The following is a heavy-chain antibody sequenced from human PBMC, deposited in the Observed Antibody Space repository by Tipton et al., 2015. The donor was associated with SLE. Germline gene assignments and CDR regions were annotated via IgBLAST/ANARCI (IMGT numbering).Heavy chain of an antibody. J-gene: IGHJ2*01. CDR1: GGSISFDY. V-gene: IGHV4-4*07. D-gene: IGHD4-17*01. CDR3: ARGSDGEYVRYFDV. CDR2: IYSSGDR. Sequence: TLSLTCTVSGGSISFDYWRWLRQSAGRGLEWIGRIYSSGDRDYNPSLRSRVTMSIDASQNRVSLRLKSVSAADTAVYYCARGSDGEYVRYFDVWGPGTLVTVSS.